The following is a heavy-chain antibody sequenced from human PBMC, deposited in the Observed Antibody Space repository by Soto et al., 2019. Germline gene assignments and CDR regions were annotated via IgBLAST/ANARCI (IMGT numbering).Heavy chain of an antibody. CDR3: AREGGAYCGGDCYSSFDY. J-gene: IGHJ4*02. D-gene: IGHD2-21*02. V-gene: IGHV1-69*01. CDR1: GGTFSSYA. CDR2: IIPIFGTA. Sequence: QVQLVQSGAEVKKPGSSVKVSCKASGGTFSSYAISWVRQARGQGLEWMGGIIPIFGTANYAQKFQGRVTITADESTSTAYMELSSLRSEDTAVYYCAREGGAYCGGDCYSSFDYWGQGTLVTVSS.